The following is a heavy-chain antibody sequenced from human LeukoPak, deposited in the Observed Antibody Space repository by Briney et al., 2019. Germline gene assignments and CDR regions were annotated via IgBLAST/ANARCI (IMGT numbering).Heavy chain of an antibody. Sequence: GGSLRLSCAASGFTFSSYWMSWVRQAPGKGLEWVAVISYDGSNKYYADSVKGRFTISRDNSKNTLYLQMNSLRAEDTAVYYCARDPDWGYFDYWGQGTLVTVSS. D-gene: IGHD3-16*01. CDR1: GFTFSSYW. J-gene: IGHJ4*02. V-gene: IGHV3-30*03. CDR2: ISYDGSNK. CDR3: ARDPDWGYFDY.